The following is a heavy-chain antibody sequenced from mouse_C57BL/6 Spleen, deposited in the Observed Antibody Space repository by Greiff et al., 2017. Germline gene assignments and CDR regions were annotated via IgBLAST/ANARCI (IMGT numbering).Heavy chain of an antibody. Sequence: QVQLQQPGAELVMPGASVKLSCKASGYTFTSYWMHWVKQRPGQGLEWIGEIDPSDSYTNYNQKFKGKSTLTVDKSSSTAYMQLSSLTSEDSAVYYCARRVDSSDGAMDYWGQGTSVTVSS. CDR2: IDPSDSYT. D-gene: IGHD3-2*02. J-gene: IGHJ4*01. V-gene: IGHV1-69*01. CDR3: ARRVDSSDGAMDY. CDR1: GYTFTSYW.